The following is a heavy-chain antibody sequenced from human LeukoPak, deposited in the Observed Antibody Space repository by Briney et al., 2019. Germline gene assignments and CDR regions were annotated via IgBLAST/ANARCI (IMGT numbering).Heavy chain of an antibody. CDR2: ISSSSSYI. V-gene: IGHV3-21*01. CDR1: GFTFSSYS. CDR3: ATLVGGQHWFDP. J-gene: IGHJ5*02. Sequence: GGSLRLSCAASGFTFSSYSMTWVRQAPGKGLEWVSSISSSSSYIYYADSVKGRFTISRDNAKNSLYLQMNSLRAEDTAVYYCATLVGGQHWFDPWGQGTLVTVSS. D-gene: IGHD3-10*01.